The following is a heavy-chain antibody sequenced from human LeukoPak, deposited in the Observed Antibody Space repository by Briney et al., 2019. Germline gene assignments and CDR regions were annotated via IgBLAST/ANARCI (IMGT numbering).Heavy chain of an antibody. J-gene: IGHJ3*01. D-gene: IGHD3-9*01. Sequence: GGSLRLSCAASGFTVSSTYMSWVRQAPGKGLEWVSVIESGGRTYYADSVKGRFSIYRDNSNYTLFVQMHSLRPDDTAVYYCANFDGSSQAFHLWGQGTMVTVSS. V-gene: IGHV3-66*02. CDR3: ANFDGSSQAFHL. CDR1: GFTVSSTY. CDR2: IESGGRT.